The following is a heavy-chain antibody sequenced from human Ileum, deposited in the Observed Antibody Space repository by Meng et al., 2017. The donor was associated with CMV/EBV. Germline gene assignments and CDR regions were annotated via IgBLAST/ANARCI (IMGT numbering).Heavy chain of an antibody. CDR3: AKGKVRTGYSAFDY. CDR1: GFIFDNYD. Sequence: VDRLECGGGLVQPGGFLRISCAASGFIFDNYDMTWVRQAPGKGLEWVSSSSGSDGDTHYEDSVKGRFTISRDNSKNTVYLQMNSLRADDTALYYCAKGKVRTGYSAFDYWGQGTLVTVSS. D-gene: IGHD3/OR15-3a*01. J-gene: IGHJ4*02. V-gene: IGHV3-23*01. CDR2: SSGSDGDT.